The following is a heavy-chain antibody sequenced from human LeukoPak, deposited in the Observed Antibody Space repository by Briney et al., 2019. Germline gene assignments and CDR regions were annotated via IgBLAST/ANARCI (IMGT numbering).Heavy chain of an antibody. CDR1: GYTFTGYY. J-gene: IGHJ4*02. CDR3: ARGYSSGHLDF. CDR2: INPNSGGT. V-gene: IGHV1-2*02. Sequence: GASVKVSCKASGYTFTGYYMHWVRQAPGQGLEWMGWINPNSGGTNYAQRFQGRVTMTWDTSIGTAYMELSSLRSEDTAVYYCARGYSSGHLDFWGQGTLVTVSS. D-gene: IGHD3-10*01.